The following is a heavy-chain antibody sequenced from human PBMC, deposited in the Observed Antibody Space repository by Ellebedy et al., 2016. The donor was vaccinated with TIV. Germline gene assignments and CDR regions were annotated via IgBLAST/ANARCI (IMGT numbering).Heavy chain of an antibody. CDR3: ARVLYSGILYYFDS. Sequence: ASVKVSCKASGYTFTTYAMHWVRQAPGQRLEWMGWINAGNGNTKYSQKFQGRVTITRDTSASTAYMELSSLRSEDTAIYYCARVLYSGILYYFDSWGQGTLVTVSS. CDR2: INAGNGNT. D-gene: IGHD1-26*01. J-gene: IGHJ4*02. CDR1: GYTFTTYA. V-gene: IGHV1-3*01.